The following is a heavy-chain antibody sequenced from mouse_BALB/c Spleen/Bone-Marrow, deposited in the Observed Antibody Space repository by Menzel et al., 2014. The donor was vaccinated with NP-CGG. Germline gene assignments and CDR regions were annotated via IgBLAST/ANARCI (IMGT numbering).Heavy chain of an antibody. CDR2: INPSNGRT. CDR1: GYTFTSNW. D-gene: IGHD2-14*01. CDR3: ARWYEGY. V-gene: IGHV1S81*02. Sequence: VQLQQSGAELVKPGASVKLSCKASGYTFTSNWMHWVKQRPGQGLEWIGEINPSNGRTNYNEKFKSKATLTVDKSSSTAYMQLSSLTSEDSAVYYCARWYEGYWGQGTTLTVSS. J-gene: IGHJ2*01.